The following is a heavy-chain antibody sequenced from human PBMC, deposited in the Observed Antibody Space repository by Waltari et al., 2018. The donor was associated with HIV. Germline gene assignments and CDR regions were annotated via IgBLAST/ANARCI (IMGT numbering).Heavy chain of an antibody. D-gene: IGHD6-13*01. CDR3: ANTPGIGGY. CDR1: GFTVSSHY. Sequence: EVQLVESGGGLIQPGGSLRLSCAASGFTVSSHYMSWVRQAPGKGLEWVSGITGVSGRTYYADSVKGRFTISRDNSKNTLYLQMNSLSLDDTAVYYCANTPGIGGYWGQGTLVTVSS. J-gene: IGHJ4*02. CDR2: ITGVSGRT. V-gene: IGHV3-53*01.